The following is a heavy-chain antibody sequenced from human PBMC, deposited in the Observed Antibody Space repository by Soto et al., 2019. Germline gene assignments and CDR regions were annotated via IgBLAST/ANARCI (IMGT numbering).Heavy chain of an antibody. V-gene: IGHV3-30*18. CDR3: AKGIPYSRYYYYYGMDV. D-gene: IGHD6-13*01. Sequence: GGSLRLSCAASGFTFSSYGMHWVRQAPGKGLEWVAVISYDGSNKYYADSVKGRFTISRDNSKNTLYLQMNSLRAEDTAVYYCAKGIPYSRYYYYYGMDVWGQGTTVTVSS. CDR1: GFTFSSYG. J-gene: IGHJ6*02. CDR2: ISYDGSNK.